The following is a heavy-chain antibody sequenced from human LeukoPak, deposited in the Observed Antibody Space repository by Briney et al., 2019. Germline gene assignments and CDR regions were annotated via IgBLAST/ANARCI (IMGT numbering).Heavy chain of an antibody. CDR1: GYTFTSYG. CDR2: ISAYNGNT. V-gene: IGHV1-18*01. Sequence: GASVKVSCKASGYTFTSYGISWVRQAPGQGLEWMGWISAYNGNTNYAQKLQGRVTMTTDTSTSTAYMELRSLRSDDTAVYYCARWWDVVMTGYYYFDYWGQGTLVTVSS. D-gene: IGHD3-9*01. J-gene: IGHJ4*02. CDR3: ARWWDVVMTGYYYFDY.